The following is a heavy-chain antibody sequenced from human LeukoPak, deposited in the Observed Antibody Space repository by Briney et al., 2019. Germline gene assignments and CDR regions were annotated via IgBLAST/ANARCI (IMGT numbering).Heavy chain of an antibody. V-gene: IGHV3-74*01. CDR1: GFTFSSYW. CDR2: INSDGSST. Sequence: GGSLRLSCAASGFTFSSYWMHWVRQAPGKGLVWVSRINSDGSSTSYADSVKGRFTIPRDNAKNTLYLQMNSLRAEDTAVYYCARGALEYSSSWYNWFDPWGQGTLVTVSS. D-gene: IGHD6-13*01. J-gene: IGHJ5*02. CDR3: ARGALEYSSSWYNWFDP.